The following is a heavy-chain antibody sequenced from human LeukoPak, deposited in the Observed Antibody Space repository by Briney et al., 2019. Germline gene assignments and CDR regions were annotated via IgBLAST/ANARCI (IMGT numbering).Heavy chain of an antibody. CDR3: AKYPYYYYYMDV. J-gene: IGHJ6*03. CDR1: GFTFSTYW. Sequence: GGSLRLSCAASGFTFSTYWMNWFRQTPGKGLEWVSGVSPNGETAYYADSVKGRFTISRDNAKNSLYLQMNSLRAEDTAVYYCAKYPYYYYYMDVWGKGTTVTVSS. V-gene: IGHV3-21*01. D-gene: IGHD2-2*01. CDR2: VSPNGETA.